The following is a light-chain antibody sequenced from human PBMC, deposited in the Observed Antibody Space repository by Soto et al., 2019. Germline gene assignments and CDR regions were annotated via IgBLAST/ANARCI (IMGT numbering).Light chain of an antibody. J-gene: IGKJ3*01. Sequence: DIQMTQSPSSLSASVGDRVTITCQASQSISYYLNWYQQKPGKAPKLLIYGASSLQSGVPSRFSGSGSGTDFTLTISRLQPEDFATYYCQQSYSTPRFTFGPGTKVDIK. V-gene: IGKV1-39*01. CDR2: GAS. CDR1: QSISYY. CDR3: QQSYSTPRFT.